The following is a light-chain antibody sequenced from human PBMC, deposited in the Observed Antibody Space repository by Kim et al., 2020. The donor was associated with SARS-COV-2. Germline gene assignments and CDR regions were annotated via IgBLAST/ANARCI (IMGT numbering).Light chain of an antibody. CDR2: DVS. CDR1: SSDVGSYNY. J-gene: IGLJ1*01. V-gene: IGLV2-14*03. CDR3: SSYTSSNTLGV. Sequence: QSVLTQPASVSGSPGQSITISCTGTSSDVGSYNYVSWYQQHPGKAPKLMIYDVSNRPSGVSNRFSGSKSGNTASLTISGLQTEDEADYYCSSYTSSNTLGVFGTGTKVTVL.